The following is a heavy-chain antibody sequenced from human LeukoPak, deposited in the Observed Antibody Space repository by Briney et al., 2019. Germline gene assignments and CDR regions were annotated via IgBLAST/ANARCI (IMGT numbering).Heavy chain of an antibody. CDR3: ARSKVLWLGKGYWFDP. D-gene: IGHD3-10*01. J-gene: IGHJ5*02. CDR2: INPNSGGT. V-gene: IGHV1-2*02. Sequence: VASVKVSCKASGYTFTGYYMHWVRQAPGQGLEWMGWINPNSGGTNYAQKFQGRVTMTRDTSISTAYMELSRLRSDDTAVYYCARSKVLWLGKGYWFDPWGQGTLVTVSS. CDR1: GYTFTGYY.